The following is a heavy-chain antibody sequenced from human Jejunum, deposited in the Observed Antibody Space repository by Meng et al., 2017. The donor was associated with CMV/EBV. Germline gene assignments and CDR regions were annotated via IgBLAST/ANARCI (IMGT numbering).Heavy chain of an antibody. CDR2: IYYSGST. Sequence: QLQLEGSGPGLVKPAETLAPTCTVSGGSISSSSDEWGWIRQPPGKGLEWIGSIYYSGSTYYNPSLKSRVTISVDTSKNQFSLKLSSVTAADTAVYYCASPLGILGIVDLWGRGTLVTVSS. CDR1: GGSISSSSDE. D-gene: IGHD7-27*01. CDR3: ASPLGILGIVDL. J-gene: IGHJ2*01. V-gene: IGHV4-39*01.